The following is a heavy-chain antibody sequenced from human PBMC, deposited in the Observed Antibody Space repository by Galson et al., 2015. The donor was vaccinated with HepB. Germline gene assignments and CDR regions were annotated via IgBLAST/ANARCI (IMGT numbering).Heavy chain of an antibody. D-gene: IGHD1-1*01. Sequence: SVKVSCKASGYIFSGYYMHWVRQAPGQGLEWMGWINPNSGGTNYARKFQGRVSMTRDTSISTAYMELSRLRSDDTAVYYCARVFRTKRRVFDYWGQGTLVTVSS. V-gene: IGHV1-2*02. J-gene: IGHJ4*02. CDR1: GYIFSGYY. CDR3: ARVFRTKRRVFDY. CDR2: INPNSGGT.